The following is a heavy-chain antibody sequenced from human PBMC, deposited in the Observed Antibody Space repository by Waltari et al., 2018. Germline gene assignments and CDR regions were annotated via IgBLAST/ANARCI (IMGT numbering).Heavy chain of an antibody. CDR3: ARGTNSRSGWFYDY. J-gene: IGHJ4*02. CDR1: GGSFSGSY. CDR2: INHSGST. V-gene: IGHV4-34*01. D-gene: IGHD6-19*01. Sequence: QVQLQQWGAGLLKPSETLSLTCAVYGGSFSGSYWSWPRQPPGKGLGWIGEINHSGSTNYNPSLKSRVTISVDTSKNQFSLKLSSVTAADTAVYYCARGTNSRSGWFYDYWGQGTLVTVSS.